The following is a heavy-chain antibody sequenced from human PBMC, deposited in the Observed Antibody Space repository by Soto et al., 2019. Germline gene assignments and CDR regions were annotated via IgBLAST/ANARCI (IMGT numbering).Heavy chain of an antibody. Sequence: EVQLLESGGGLVQPGGSLRLSCAASGFTFSSYAMSWVRQAPGKGLEWVSAISGSGGSTYYADSVKGRFTISRDNSKNTLYLQMNSLRAEDTAVYYCANGYYGSGSYHPLDYWGQGTLVTVSS. V-gene: IGHV3-23*01. CDR2: ISGSGGST. CDR1: GFTFSSYA. J-gene: IGHJ4*02. CDR3: ANGYYGSGSYHPLDY. D-gene: IGHD3-10*01.